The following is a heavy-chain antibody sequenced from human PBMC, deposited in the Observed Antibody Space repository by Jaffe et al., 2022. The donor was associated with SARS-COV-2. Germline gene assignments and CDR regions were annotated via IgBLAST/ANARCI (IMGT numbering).Heavy chain of an antibody. D-gene: IGHD4-17*01. CDR1: GFSLSTSGVG. J-gene: IGHJ4*02. Sequence: QITLKESGPTLVKPTQTLTLTCTFSGFSLSTSGVGVGWIRQPPGKALEWLALIYWDDDKRYSPSLKSRLTITKDTSKNLVVLTMINMDPVDTATYYCIHTKRMVTTFRYSFDYWGQGTLVTVSS. CDR2: IYWDDDK. CDR3: IHTKRMVTTFRYSFDY. V-gene: IGHV2-5*02.